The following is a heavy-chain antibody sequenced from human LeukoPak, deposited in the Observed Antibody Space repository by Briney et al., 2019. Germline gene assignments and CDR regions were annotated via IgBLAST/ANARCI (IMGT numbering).Heavy chain of an antibody. J-gene: IGHJ2*01. D-gene: IGHD6-19*01. V-gene: IGHV4-34*01. CDR1: GGSFSGYY. Sequence: TSETLSLTCAVYGGSFSGYYWSWIRQPPGKGLEWIGEINHSGSTNYNPSLKSRVTMSVDTSKNQFSLKLSSVTAADTAVYYCARGGQWLPDWYFDLWGRGTLVTVSS. CDR3: ARGGQWLPDWYFDL. CDR2: INHSGST.